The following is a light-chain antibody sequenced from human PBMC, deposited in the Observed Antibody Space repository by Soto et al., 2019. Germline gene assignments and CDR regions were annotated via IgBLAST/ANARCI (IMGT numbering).Light chain of an antibody. CDR1: TSNIGSNT. Sequence: QSVLTQPPSASGTPGQRVTISCSGSTSNIGSNTVNWYQQLPVTAPKLLIYSNNQRPSGVPDRFSGSKSGTSASLAISGLQSEDEADYYCAAWYDSLSGYVFGTGTKLTVL. CDR3: AAWYDSLSGYV. J-gene: IGLJ1*01. CDR2: SNN. V-gene: IGLV1-44*01.